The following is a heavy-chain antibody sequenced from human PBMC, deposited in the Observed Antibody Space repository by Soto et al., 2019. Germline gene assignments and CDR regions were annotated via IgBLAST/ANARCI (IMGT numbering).Heavy chain of an antibody. CDR1: GYTFTGYY. D-gene: IGHD2-15*01. V-gene: IGHV1-2*02. CDR3: AMYFSGGSCYSGAFYS. J-gene: IGHJ3*02. CDR2: INPNSGGT. Sequence: ATVKVSCKSSGYTFTGYYMHWVRQAPGQGLEWMGWINPNSGGTNYAQKFQGRVTMTRDTPISTAYMELSRLRSDDTAVYYCAMYFSGGSCYSGAFYSTGQGTTVTV.